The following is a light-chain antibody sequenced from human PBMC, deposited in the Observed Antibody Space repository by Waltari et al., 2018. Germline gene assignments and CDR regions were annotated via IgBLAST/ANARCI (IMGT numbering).Light chain of an antibody. CDR3: QTWGTGIRV. CDR2: LNSDGSH. Sequence: VLTQSPSAAASLGASVKHTCTLSSGHSSYAIEWHQQQPEKGPRYLMNLNSDGSHSKGDGIPDRFSGSSSGAERYLTIASLQSEDEADYYCQTWGTGIRVFGGGTKLTVL. V-gene: IGLV4-69*01. J-gene: IGLJ3*02. CDR1: SGHSSYA.